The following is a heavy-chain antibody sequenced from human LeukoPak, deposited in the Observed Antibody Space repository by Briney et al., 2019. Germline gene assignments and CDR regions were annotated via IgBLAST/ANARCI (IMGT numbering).Heavy chain of an antibody. CDR2: ISSSSYTI. Sequence: PGGSLRLSCAASGFTCSDYSMNWVHQAPGKGLEWVSYISSSSYTINYADSVKGRFTISRDNAKNSLYLQMNSLRAEDTAVYYCAELGITMIGGVWGKGTTVTISS. V-gene: IGHV3-48*04. J-gene: IGHJ6*04. CDR3: AELGITMIGGV. D-gene: IGHD3-10*02. CDR1: GFTCSDYS.